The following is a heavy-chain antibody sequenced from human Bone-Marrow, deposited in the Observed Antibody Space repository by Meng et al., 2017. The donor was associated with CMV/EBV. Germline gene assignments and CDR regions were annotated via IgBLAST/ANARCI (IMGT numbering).Heavy chain of an antibody. CDR2: ISSSSSYI. V-gene: IGHV3-21*01. CDR1: GFTFSSYS. J-gene: IGHJ6*02. Sequence: GGSLRLSCAASGFTFSSYSMNWVRQAPGKGLEWVSSISSSSSYIYYADSVKGRFTISRDNAKNSLYLQMNSLGAEDTAVYYCAQAYQLRNYYGMDVWGQGTTVTVSS. CDR3: AQAYQLRNYYGMDV. D-gene: IGHD2-2*01.